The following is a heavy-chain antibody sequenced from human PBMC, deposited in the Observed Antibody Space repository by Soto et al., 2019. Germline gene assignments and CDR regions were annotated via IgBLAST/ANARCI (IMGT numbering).Heavy chain of an antibody. V-gene: IGHV4-34*01. D-gene: IGHD3-9*01. Sequence: QVQLQQWGAGLLKPSETLSLTCAVYGGSFSGYYWSWIRQPPGKGLEWIGEINHSGSTNYNPSLKSRVTRSVDTSKNQFSLKLSSVTAADTAVYYCARGGRSVLRYFDWLAGNFYDYWGQGTLVTVSS. CDR1: GGSFSGYY. CDR3: ARGGRSVLRYFDWLAGNFYDY. CDR2: INHSGST. J-gene: IGHJ4*02.